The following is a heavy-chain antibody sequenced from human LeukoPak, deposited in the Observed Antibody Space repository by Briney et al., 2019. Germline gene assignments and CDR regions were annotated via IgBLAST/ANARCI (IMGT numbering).Heavy chain of an antibody. CDR1: GGSFSGYY. CDR2: INHSGST. J-gene: IGHJ4*02. D-gene: IGHD2-2*01. V-gene: IGHV4-34*01. Sequence: SETLSLTCAVYGGSFSGYYWSWIRQPPGKGLEWIGEINHSGSTNYNPSLKSRVTISVDTSKNQFSLKLSSVTAADTAVYYCARWPKSYAPKGFDYWGQGTLVTASS. CDR3: ARWPKSYAPKGFDY.